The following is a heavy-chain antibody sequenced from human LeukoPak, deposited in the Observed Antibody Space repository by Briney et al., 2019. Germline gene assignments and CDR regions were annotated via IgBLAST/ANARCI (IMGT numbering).Heavy chain of an antibody. CDR3: ARTNRNRYAGFCSGGSCGLRFDR. Sequence: SETLSLTCTVSGGSISSVGYYWSWIRQHPGKGLEWIGYIYYSGSTYYNPSLKSRVTISVDTSKNQFSLKLSSVTAADTAVYYCARTNRNRYAGFCSGGSCGLRFDRWGQGTLVTVSS. CDR2: IYYSGST. V-gene: IGHV4-31*03. D-gene: IGHD2-15*01. CDR1: GGSISSVGYY. J-gene: IGHJ5*02.